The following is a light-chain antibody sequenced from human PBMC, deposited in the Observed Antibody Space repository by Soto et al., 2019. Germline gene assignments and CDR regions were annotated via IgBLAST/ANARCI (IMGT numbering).Light chain of an antibody. J-gene: IGLJ2*01. CDR3: QVWETSNNHVV. V-gene: IGLV3-21*02. Sequence: SYELTQPPSVSAAPGQTARITCGGNKIGSESVHWYQQKPGQAPVLVVYDDSDRPSGIPERFSGSNSGNTATLTISRVEAGDEADYYCQVWETSNNHVVFGGGTKLTVL. CDR1: KIGSES. CDR2: DDS.